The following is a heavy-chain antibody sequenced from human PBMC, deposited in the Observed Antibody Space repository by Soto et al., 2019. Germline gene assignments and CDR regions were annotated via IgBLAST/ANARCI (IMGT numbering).Heavy chain of an antibody. D-gene: IGHD6-13*01. CDR3: ARAKGGSSWYRGRFDP. CDR1: VDSVSSNSAA. Sequence: SQTLSLTCAISVDSVSSNSAAWNWIRQSPSRGLGWLGRTYYRSKWYNDYAVSVKSRITINPDTSKNQFSLQLNSVTPEDTAVYYCARAKGGSSWYRGRFDPWGQGTLVTVSS. CDR2: TYYRSKWYN. V-gene: IGHV6-1*01. J-gene: IGHJ5*02.